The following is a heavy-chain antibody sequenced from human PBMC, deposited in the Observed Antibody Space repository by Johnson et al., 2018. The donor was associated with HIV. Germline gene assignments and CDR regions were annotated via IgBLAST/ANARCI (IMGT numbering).Heavy chain of an antibody. J-gene: IGHJ3*02. CDR1: GFTFSGSA. CDR3: TDGGAFFDI. V-gene: IGHV3-15*01. Sequence: VQLVESGGGVVQPGRSLRLSCAASGFTFSGSAMHWVRQASGKGLEWVGRIKSKTDGGTTDYAAPVKGRFTISRDDSKNTLYLQMNSLKTEDTAVYYCTDGGAFFDIWGQGTMVTVSS. CDR2: IKSKTDGGTT. D-gene: IGHD3-16*01.